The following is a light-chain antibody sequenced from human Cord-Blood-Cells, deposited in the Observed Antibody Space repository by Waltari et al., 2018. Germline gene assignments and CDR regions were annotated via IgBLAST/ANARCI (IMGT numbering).Light chain of an antibody. V-gene: IGLV3-19*01. J-gene: IGLJ3*02. CDR2: GKN. CDR1: SLRSSY. Sequence: SSELTQDPAVSVALGQPVRITCQGDSLRSSYASWYQQKPGQAPVLVIYGKNNRPSWIPDRFSGSSSGNTASLTITGAQAEDEADYYCNSRDSSGNHLVFGGGTKLTVL. CDR3: NSRDSSGNHLV.